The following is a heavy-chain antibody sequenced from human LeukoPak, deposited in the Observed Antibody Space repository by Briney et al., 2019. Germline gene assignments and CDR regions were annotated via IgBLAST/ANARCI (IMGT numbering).Heavy chain of an antibody. D-gene: IGHD3-22*01. J-gene: IGHJ3*02. Sequence: ASVKVSCKTSGYTFTGYYIHWVRQAPGQGLEWMGWINPNSGDTNYAQKFQGRVSMTGDTSISTAYMELSRLRSDDAAVYYCARTLVVINDAFDIWGQGTMVTVSS. CDR2: INPNSGDT. V-gene: IGHV1-2*02. CDR3: ARTLVVINDAFDI. CDR1: GYTFTGYY.